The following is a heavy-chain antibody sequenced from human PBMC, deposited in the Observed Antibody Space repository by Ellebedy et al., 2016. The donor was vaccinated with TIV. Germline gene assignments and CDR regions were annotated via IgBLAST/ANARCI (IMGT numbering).Heavy chain of an antibody. Sequence: AASVKVSCKASGYTFTNYAIHWVRQAPGHRLEWMGWINAANGNTKYSQKFKGRVTITRDASASTAYMELSSLRSEDTAVYFCALNLETGTSWFDPWGQGTLVTVSS. CDR1: GYTFTNYA. V-gene: IGHV1-3*01. CDR3: ALNLETGTSWFDP. CDR2: INAANGNT. D-gene: IGHD1-7*01. J-gene: IGHJ5*02.